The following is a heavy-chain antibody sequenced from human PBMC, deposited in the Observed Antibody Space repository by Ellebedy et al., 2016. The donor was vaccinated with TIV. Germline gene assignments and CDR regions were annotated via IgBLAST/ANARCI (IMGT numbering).Heavy chain of an antibody. CDR1: GGSISSYY. CDR2: VFYSGST. Sequence: MPGGSLTLSCTLSGGSISSYYWSWIRQPPGKGLEWIGYVFYSGSTNYNPSLKSRVTMSVDTSKNQFSLKLSSVTAADTAVYYCARGLQRWLQTNFDYWGQGTLVTVSS. D-gene: IGHD5-24*01. CDR3: ARGLQRWLQTNFDY. J-gene: IGHJ4*02. V-gene: IGHV4-59*12.